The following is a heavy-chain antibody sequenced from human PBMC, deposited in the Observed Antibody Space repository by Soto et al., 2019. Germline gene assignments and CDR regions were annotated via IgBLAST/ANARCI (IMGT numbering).Heavy chain of an antibody. CDR2: INYSGGT. Sequence: SETLSLTCTVSGGSISSYYWSWIRQPPGKGLEWIGYINYSGGTNYNPSLKSRVTISVDTSKNQFSLKLSSVTAADTAVYYCAREYSSSWYWFDPWGQGTLVTVSS. J-gene: IGHJ5*02. CDR1: GGSISSYY. CDR3: AREYSSSWYWFDP. D-gene: IGHD6-13*01. V-gene: IGHV4-59*01.